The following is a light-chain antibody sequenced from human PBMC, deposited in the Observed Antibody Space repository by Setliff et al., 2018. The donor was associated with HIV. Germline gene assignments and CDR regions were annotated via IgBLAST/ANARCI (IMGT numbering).Light chain of an antibody. CDR2: DVS. V-gene: IGLV2-18*02. Sequence: QSVLTQPPSVSGSPGQSVTISCTGTSSDVDGYNRVSWYQQPPGTAPKLMIYDVSSRPSGVPDRFSGSKSGYTASLTISGLQAEDEADYYCSSYTSSSTPYVFGTGTKV. J-gene: IGLJ1*01. CDR3: SSYTSSSTPYV. CDR1: SSDVDGYNR.